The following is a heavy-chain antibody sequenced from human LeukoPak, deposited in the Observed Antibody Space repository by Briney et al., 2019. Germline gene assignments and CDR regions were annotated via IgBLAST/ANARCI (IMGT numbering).Heavy chain of an antibody. J-gene: IGHJ4*02. CDR2: IYSGGST. Sequence: PGGSLRLSCAASGFTVSSNYMSWVRQAPGKGLEWVSVIYSGGSTYYADSVKGRFTISRDNSKNTLYLQMNSLRAEDTAVYYCARATTVRGVIITHYFDYWGQGTLVTVSS. CDR1: GFTVSSNY. CDR3: ARATTVRGVIITHYFDY. V-gene: IGHV3-66*01. D-gene: IGHD3-10*01.